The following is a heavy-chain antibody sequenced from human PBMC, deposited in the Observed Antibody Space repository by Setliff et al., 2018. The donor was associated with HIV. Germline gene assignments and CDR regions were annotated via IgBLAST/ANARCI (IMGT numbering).Heavy chain of an antibody. V-gene: IGHV1-46*01. CDR3: ARRGSYSYGRRVYYYMDV. D-gene: IGHD5-18*01. CDR2: IDPSGGST. Sequence: ASVKVSCKASRYTFTSYYMHWVRQAPGQGLEWMGIIDPSGGSTYYAQKFQGRVTLTRDTSTTTVDMELSSLRSEDTAVYYCARRGSYSYGRRVYYYMDVWGKGATVTVSS. J-gene: IGHJ6*03. CDR1: RYTFTSYY.